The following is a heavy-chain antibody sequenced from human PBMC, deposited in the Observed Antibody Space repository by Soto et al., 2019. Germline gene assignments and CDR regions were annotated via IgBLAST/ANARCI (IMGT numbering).Heavy chain of an antibody. CDR2: ISTSGSTV. V-gene: IGHV3-48*03. D-gene: IGHD6-19*01. Sequence: GGSLRLSCAASRFTFSTYEMNWVRQAPGKGLEWVSYISTSGSTVYYADSVKGRFTISRDNTRNSLYLQMNSLRAEDTAVYYCARDSSGWYSSRSGAFDIWGQGTMVTVSS. J-gene: IGHJ3*02. CDR3: ARDSSGWYSSRSGAFDI. CDR1: RFTFSTYE.